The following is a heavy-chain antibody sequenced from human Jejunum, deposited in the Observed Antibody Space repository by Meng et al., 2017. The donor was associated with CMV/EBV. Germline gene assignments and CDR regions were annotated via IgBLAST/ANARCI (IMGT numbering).Heavy chain of an antibody. CDR1: GFTVSRNS. J-gene: IGHJ6*02. CDR2: IYSGGTA. Sequence: GFTVSRNSLGWVRQAPGKGLEWVSIIYSGGTAYYADSVKGRFTISRDNSKNALSLQMGSLRAEDTAVYYCARQTVVAGSYYGMDVWGQGTTVTVSS. CDR3: ARQTVVAGSYYGMDV. V-gene: IGHV3-66*02. D-gene: IGHD2-2*01.